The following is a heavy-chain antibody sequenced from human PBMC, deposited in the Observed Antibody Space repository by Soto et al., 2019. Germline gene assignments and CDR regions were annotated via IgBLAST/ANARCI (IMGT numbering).Heavy chain of an antibody. D-gene: IGHD1-26*01. Sequence: SETLSLTCNVSGDSIGTYYWTWIRQPPGKGLEWIAYMYYRGSINYNPSLKSRVTISVDTSKNQFSLKLRSVTAADTAIYYCARLKWDLLPAGFDIWGQGTLVAVSS. V-gene: IGHV4-59*01. J-gene: IGHJ3*02. CDR2: MYYRGSI. CDR3: ARLKWDLLPAGFDI. CDR1: GDSIGTYY.